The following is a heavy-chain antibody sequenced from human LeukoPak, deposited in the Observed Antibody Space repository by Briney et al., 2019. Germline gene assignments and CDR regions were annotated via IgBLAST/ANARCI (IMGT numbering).Heavy chain of an antibody. Sequence: SQTLSLTCTVSGGSISSGDYYWSWIRQPPGTGLEWIGYIYYSGSTYYNPSLKSRVTISEDTSKNQFSLKLSSVTAADTAVYYCARDPAADLYYFDYWGQGTLVTVSS. D-gene: IGHD6-13*01. V-gene: IGHV4-30-4*01. CDR3: ARDPAADLYYFDY. CDR1: GGSISSGDYY. CDR2: IYYSGST. J-gene: IGHJ4*02.